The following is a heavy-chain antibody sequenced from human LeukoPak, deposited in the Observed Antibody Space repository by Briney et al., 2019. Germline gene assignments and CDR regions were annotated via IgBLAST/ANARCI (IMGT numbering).Heavy chain of an antibody. D-gene: IGHD3-10*01. J-gene: IGHJ4*02. CDR2: INPSGGST. CDR1: GYTFTSYY. CDR3: ARAQAQAYGSGSYYIPVISGSDY. Sequence: ASVKVSCKASGYTFTSYYMHWVRQAPGQGLEWMGIINPSGGSTSYAQKLQGRVTMTRDTSTSTVYMELSSLRSEDTAVYYCARAQAQAYGSGSYYIPVISGSDYWGQGILVTVSS. V-gene: IGHV1-46*01.